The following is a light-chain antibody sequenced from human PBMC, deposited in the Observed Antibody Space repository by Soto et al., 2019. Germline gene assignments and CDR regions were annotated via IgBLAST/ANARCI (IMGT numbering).Light chain of an antibody. CDR3: SSYTSSSTLV. J-gene: IGLJ1*01. CDR2: EVS. V-gene: IGLV2-14*01. Sequence: QSALTQPASVSGSPGQSITISCTGTSSDVGGYNYVSWYQQQPGKAPKLMIYEVSNRPSGVSKRFSGSKSGNTASLTISGLPAEDEADYYCSSYTSSSTLVFGTGTKLTVL. CDR1: SSDVGGYNY.